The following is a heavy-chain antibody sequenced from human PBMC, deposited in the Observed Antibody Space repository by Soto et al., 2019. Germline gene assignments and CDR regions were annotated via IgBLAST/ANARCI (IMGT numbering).Heavy chain of an antibody. CDR1: GGSISSSNW. CDR2: IYHSGST. V-gene: IGHV4-4*02. CDR3: ARDRVEMATIGYYYYGMDV. Sequence: QVQLQESGPGLVKPSGTLSLTCAVSGGSISSSNWWSWVRQPPGKGLEWIGEIYHSGSTNYNPSLKSRVTISVDKSKNQFSLKLSSVTAADTAVYYCARDRVEMATIGYYYYGMDVWGQGTTVTVSS. J-gene: IGHJ6*02. D-gene: IGHD5-12*01.